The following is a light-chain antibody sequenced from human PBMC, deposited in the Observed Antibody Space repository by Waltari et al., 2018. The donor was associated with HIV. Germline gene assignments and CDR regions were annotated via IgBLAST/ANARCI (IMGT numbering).Light chain of an antibody. CDR1: SYNIGNNT. V-gene: IGLV1-44*01. CDR2: SNN. CDR3: AAWDDSLNGPGVV. J-gene: IGLJ2*01. Sequence: QSVMTQPPSASGTPGKRVTISCSGSSYNIGNNTVHCYQQLPGTAPKLLIYSNNQRPSGVPDRFSGSKSGTSASLAISGLQSEDEADYYCAAWDDSLNGPGVVFGGGTKLTVL.